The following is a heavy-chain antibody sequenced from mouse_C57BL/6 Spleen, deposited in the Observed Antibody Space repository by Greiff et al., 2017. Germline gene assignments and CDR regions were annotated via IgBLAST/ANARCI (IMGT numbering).Heavy chain of an antibody. CDR3: ARGYYGSSLDWYFDV. CDR1: GYTFTDYN. J-gene: IGHJ1*03. D-gene: IGHD1-1*01. Sequence: VQLKESGPELVKPGASVKIPCKASGYTFTDYNMDWVKQSHGKSLEWIGDINPNNGGTIYNQKFKGKATLTVDKSSSTAYMELRSLTSEDTAVYYCARGYYGSSLDWYFDVWGTGTTVTVSS. CDR2: INPNNGGT. V-gene: IGHV1-18*01.